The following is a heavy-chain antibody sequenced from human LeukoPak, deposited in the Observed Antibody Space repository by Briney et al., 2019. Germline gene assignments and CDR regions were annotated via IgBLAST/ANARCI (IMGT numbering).Heavy chain of an antibody. J-gene: IGHJ4*02. Sequence: GGPLRLSCAASGFTFSSYNMNWVRQAPGKGLEWLSYLSSTSSTIYYSDSVKGRLTISRDNAKNSLYLHMNSLSGEDTAVYYCARGDWVSNFDYWGQGTLVTVSS. V-gene: IGHV3-48*01. CDR3: ARGDWVSNFDY. CDR2: LSSTSSTI. CDR1: GFTFSSYN. D-gene: IGHD3-9*01.